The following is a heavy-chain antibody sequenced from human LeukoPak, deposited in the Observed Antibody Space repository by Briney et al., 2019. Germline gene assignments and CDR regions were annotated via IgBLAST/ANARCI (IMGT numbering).Heavy chain of an antibody. CDR2: IIPIFGTA. D-gene: IGHD6-6*01. V-gene: IGHV1-69*05. Sequence: SVKVSCKASGGTFSSYAISWVRQAPGQGLEWMGRIIPIFGTANYAQKFQGRVTITTDESTSTAYMELSSLRSEDTAVYYCARDGIAARTDPVDYWGQGTLVTVSS. CDR1: GGTFSSYA. CDR3: ARDGIAARTDPVDY. J-gene: IGHJ4*02.